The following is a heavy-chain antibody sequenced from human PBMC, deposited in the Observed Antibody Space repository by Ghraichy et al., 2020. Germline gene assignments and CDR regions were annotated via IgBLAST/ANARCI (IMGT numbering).Heavy chain of an antibody. CDR1: GFTFSSYW. CDR2: IKQDGSEK. D-gene: IGHD1-26*01. J-gene: IGHJ6*03. CDR3: ARDSVGATAYYYYYYMDV. Sequence: GESLNISCAASGFTFSSYWMSWVRQAPGKGLEWVANIKQDGSEKYYVDSVKGRFTISRDNAKNSLYLQMNSLRVEDTAVYYCARDSVGATAYYYYYYMDVWGKGTTVTVSS. V-gene: IGHV3-7*03.